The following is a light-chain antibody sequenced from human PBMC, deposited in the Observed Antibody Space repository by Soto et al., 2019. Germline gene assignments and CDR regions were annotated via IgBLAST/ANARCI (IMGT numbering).Light chain of an antibody. V-gene: IGKV2-28*01. CDR1: QSILYSNGYNY. J-gene: IGKJ2*01. CDR3: MQALQVPHT. CDR2: LGS. Sequence: DIVMTQSPLSLPVTPGEPASISCRSSQSILYSNGYNYLDWYLQKPGQSPQLLIYLGSNRASGVPDRFSGSGSGTDFTLKISRVEAEDVGVYYCMQALQVPHTFGQGTKLEIK.